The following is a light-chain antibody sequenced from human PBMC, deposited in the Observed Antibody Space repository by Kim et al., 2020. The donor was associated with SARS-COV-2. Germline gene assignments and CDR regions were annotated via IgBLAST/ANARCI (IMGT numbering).Light chain of an antibody. J-gene: IGKJ1*01. CDR2: GAS. Sequence: APGERATLSCRASQTVSATYFAWYQQKPGQAPRLLIYGASNRATGIPDRFSGSGSGTDFTLTISRLEPEDFAVYYCQQYVSSPWTFGQGTKVDIK. CDR1: QTVSATY. CDR3: QQYVSSPWT. V-gene: IGKV3-20*01.